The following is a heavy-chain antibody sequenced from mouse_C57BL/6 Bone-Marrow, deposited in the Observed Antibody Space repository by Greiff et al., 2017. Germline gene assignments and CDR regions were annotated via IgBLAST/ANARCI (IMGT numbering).Heavy chain of an antibody. V-gene: IGHV5-12*01. CDR1: GFTFSDYY. Sequence: EVQLVESGGGLVQPGGSLKLSCAASGFTFSDYYMYWVRQTPEKRLEWVAYISNGGGSSYYPDTVKGRFTISRDNAKNTLYLQMSRLKSEDTVMYYGARQDTVVATGAMDYWGQGTSVTVSS. CDR3: ARQDTVVATGAMDY. J-gene: IGHJ4*01. CDR2: ISNGGGSS. D-gene: IGHD1-1*01.